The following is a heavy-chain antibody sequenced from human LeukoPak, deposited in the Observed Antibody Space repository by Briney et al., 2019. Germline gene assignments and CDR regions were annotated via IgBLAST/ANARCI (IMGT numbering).Heavy chain of an antibody. J-gene: IGHJ4*02. CDR1: GFTFSSYE. CDR3: AKSPHSWTVTTDFDY. CDR2: ISSSGSTI. Sequence: GGSLRLSCAASGFTFSSYEMNWVRQAPGKGLEWVSYISSSGSTIYYADSVKGRFTISRDNSKNTLYLQMNSLRAEDTAVYYCAKSPHSWTVTTDFDYWGQGTLVTVSS. V-gene: IGHV3-48*03. D-gene: IGHD4-17*01.